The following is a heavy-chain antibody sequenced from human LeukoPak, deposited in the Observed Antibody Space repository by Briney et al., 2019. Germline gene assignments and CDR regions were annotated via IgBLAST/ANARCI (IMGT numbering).Heavy chain of an antibody. CDR3: ASWSSNAFDI. V-gene: IGHV3-48*01. Sequence: PGGSLRLSCAASGIIFSTYSMTWVRQAPGKGLEWVSYISSSSNTIYYADSVKGRFTISRDNAKNSLYLQMNRLRAEDTAVYYCASWSSNAFDIWGQGTMATVSS. CDR1: GIIFSTYS. CDR2: ISSSSNTI. D-gene: IGHD3-3*01. J-gene: IGHJ3*02.